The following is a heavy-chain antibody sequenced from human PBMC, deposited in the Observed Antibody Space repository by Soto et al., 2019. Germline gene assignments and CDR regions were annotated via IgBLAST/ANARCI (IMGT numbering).Heavy chain of an antibody. Sequence: QLLESGGGLVQPGGSLRLSCAASGLTFSSYSMNWVRQAPGKGLQWVATVGGGGDNIFYADAVKGRFTISRDDSKNMVFLQMNSLRPEDTAVYFCAKRDSGSGRSPPLINYWGQGTLVTVSS. J-gene: IGHJ4*02. CDR2: VGGGGDNI. CDR3: AKRDSGSGRSPPLINY. V-gene: IGHV3-23*01. CDR1: GLTFSSYS. D-gene: IGHD3-10*01.